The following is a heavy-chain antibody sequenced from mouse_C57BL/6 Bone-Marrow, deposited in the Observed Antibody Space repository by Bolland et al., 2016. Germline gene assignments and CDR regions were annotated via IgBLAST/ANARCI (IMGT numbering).Heavy chain of an antibody. CDR2: SDSET. Sequence: SDSETHYNQKLKDKATLTVDKSSSPAYMQISSLTSEDSAVYYCARGDSSGYYYAMDYWGQGTS. V-gene: IGHV1-52*01. D-gene: IGHD3-2*02. J-gene: IGHJ4*01. CDR3: ARGDSSGYYYAMDY.